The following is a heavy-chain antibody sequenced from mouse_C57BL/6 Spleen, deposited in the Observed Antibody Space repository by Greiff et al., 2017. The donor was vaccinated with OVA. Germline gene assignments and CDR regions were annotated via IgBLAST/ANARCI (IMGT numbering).Heavy chain of an antibody. CDR3: ARNGYYPFDY. CDR2: INPNNGGT. CDR1: GYTFTDYN. V-gene: IGHV1-22*01. D-gene: IGHD2-3*01. J-gene: IGHJ2*01. Sequence: VQLQQSGPELVKPGASVKMSCKASGYTFTDYNMHWVKQSHGKSLEWIGYINPNNGGTSYNQKFKGKATLTVNKSSSTAYMELRSLTSEDAAVYYCARNGYYPFDYWGQGTTLTVSS.